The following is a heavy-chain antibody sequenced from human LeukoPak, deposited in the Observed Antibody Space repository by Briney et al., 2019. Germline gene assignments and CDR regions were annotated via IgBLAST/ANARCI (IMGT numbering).Heavy chain of an antibody. CDR1: GFTFSSYG. Sequence: GGSLRLSCAASGFTFSSYGMHWVRQAPAKRLEWVAVISYDGSNKYYADSVKGRFTLSRDNSKNTLYLQMNSLRAEDTAVYYCAKDYGSGGSFDYWGQGTLVTVSS. CDR2: ISYDGSNK. V-gene: IGHV3-30*18. CDR3: AKDYGSGGSFDY. J-gene: IGHJ4*02. D-gene: IGHD2-15*01.